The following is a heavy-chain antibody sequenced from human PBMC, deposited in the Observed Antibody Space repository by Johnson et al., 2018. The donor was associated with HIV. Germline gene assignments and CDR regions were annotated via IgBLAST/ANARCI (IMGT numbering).Heavy chain of an antibody. CDR1: GFTFSSYW. D-gene: IGHD4-17*01. CDR3: ARGGYGDYGGGDAFDI. Sequence: VQLVESGGGVVQPGRSLRLSCAASGFTFSSYWMSWVRQAPGKGLEWVANIKQDGSEKYYVDYVKGRFTISRENAKNSLYLQMNSLRAGDTAVYYCARGGYGDYGGGDAFDIWGQGTMVTVSS. CDR2: IKQDGSEK. J-gene: IGHJ3*02. V-gene: IGHV3-7*01.